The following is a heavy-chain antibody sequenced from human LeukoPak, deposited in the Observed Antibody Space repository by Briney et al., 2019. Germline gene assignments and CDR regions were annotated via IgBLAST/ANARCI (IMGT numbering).Heavy chain of an antibody. Sequence: PSETLSLTCTVSGGSISSSNYYWGWIRQPPGKGLEWIGSIYYSGSTYYNPSLKSRVTISVDTSKNQFSLKLSSVTAADTAVYYCARVSQGMGIAAAGTIRTDYYYYYYMDVWGKGTTVTVSS. CDR3: ARVSQGMGIAAAGTIRTDYYYYYYMDV. J-gene: IGHJ6*03. V-gene: IGHV4-39*07. D-gene: IGHD6-13*01. CDR2: IYYSGST. CDR1: GGSISSSNYY.